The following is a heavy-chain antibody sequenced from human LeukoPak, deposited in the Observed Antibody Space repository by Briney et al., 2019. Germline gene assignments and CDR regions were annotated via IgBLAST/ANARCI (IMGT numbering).Heavy chain of an antibody. V-gene: IGHV3-23*01. J-gene: IGHJ4*02. Sequence: QPGGSLRLSCAASGFTFSSYGVSWVRQAPGKGLEWVSVISGIGVSTYFADSVKGRFTISRDNSENTLYLQMNSLRAEDTAVYYCAKGSYSSGRPGHFDYWGQGTLVIVSS. D-gene: IGHD6-19*01. CDR1: GFTFSSYG. CDR3: AKGSYSSGRPGHFDY. CDR2: ISGIGVST.